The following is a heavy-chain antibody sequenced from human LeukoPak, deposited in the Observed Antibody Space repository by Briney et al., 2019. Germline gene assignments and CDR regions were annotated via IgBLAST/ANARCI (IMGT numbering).Heavy chain of an antibody. D-gene: IGHD5-18*01. Sequence: GGSLRLSCAASGFTFSSYWMHWVRQAPGKGLVWVSRINSDGSSTRYADSVKGRFTISRDNAKNSLYLQMNSLRAEDPAVYYCAREDTAMVHIDYWGQGTLVTVSS. CDR1: GFTFSSYW. V-gene: IGHV3-74*01. CDR2: INSDGSST. J-gene: IGHJ4*02. CDR3: AREDTAMVHIDY.